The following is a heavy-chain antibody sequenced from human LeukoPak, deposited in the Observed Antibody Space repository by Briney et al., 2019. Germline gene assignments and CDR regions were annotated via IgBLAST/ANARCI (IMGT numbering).Heavy chain of an antibody. CDR3: ARVRIAAATGYYYYYYYMDV. CDR1: GYTFTGYY. J-gene: IGHJ6*03. CDR2: IIPIFGTA. V-gene: IGHV1-69*06. Sequence: SVKVSCKASGYTFTGYYMHWVRQAPGQGLEWMGGIIPIFGTANYAQKFQGRVTITADKSTSTAYMELSSLRSEDTAVYYCARVRIAAATGYYYYYYYMDVWGKGTTVTVSS. D-gene: IGHD6-13*01.